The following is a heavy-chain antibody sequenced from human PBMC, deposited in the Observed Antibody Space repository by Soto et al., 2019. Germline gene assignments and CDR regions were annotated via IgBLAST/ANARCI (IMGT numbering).Heavy chain of an antibody. CDR2: ISGSGRSV. J-gene: IGHJ3*02. CDR1: GFTFSNYA. D-gene: IGHD3-3*01. V-gene: IGHV3-23*01. Sequence: GGSLRLSCAASGFTFSNYAMTWVRQAPGKGLEWVSAISGSGRSVDYADSVKGRFTISRDNSKNTLYLQMNSLRADDTAIYYCAKDIGYDFWSGLDAFDIWGQGTMVTVSS. CDR3: AKDIGYDFWSGLDAFDI.